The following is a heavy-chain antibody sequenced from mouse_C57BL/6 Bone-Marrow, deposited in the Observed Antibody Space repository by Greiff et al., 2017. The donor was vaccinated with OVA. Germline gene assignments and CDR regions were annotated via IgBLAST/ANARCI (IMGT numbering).Heavy chain of an antibody. CDR2: IRLKSDNYAT. CDR1: GFTFSNYW. Sequence: EVKLMESGGGLVQPGGSMKLSCVASGFTFSNYWMNWVRQSPEKGLEWVAQIRLKSDNYATHYAESVKGRFTISRDDSKSSVYLQMNNLRAEDTGIYYCTEGVYYDYALYYAMDYWGQGTSVTVSS. V-gene: IGHV6-3*01. CDR3: TEGVYYDYALYYAMDY. J-gene: IGHJ4*01. D-gene: IGHD2-4*01.